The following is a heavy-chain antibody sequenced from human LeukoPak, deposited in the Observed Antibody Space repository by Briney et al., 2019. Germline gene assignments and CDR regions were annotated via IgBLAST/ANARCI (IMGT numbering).Heavy chain of an antibody. V-gene: IGHV4-39*01. CDR2: LYYSGTT. CDR3: ARRRTDSSGYYNWFDP. Sequence: PSETLSLTCTVSGGSISSSTNYWGWIRQPPGKGLEWIGSLYYSGTTYYNPSLKSRVTISVDMSKNQFSPKLNSVTAADTAVYYCARRRTDSSGYYNWFDPWGQGTLVTVSS. J-gene: IGHJ5*02. CDR1: GGSISSSTNY. D-gene: IGHD3-22*01.